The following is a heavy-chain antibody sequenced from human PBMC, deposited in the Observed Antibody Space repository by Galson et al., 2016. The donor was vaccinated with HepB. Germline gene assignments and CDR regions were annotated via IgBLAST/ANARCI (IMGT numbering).Heavy chain of an antibody. J-gene: IGHJ5*02. CDR1: GGTFSNYV. CDR3: ARVLEGPYNWFDP. V-gene: IGHV1-69*06. Sequence: SVKVSCKASGGTFSNYVISWVRQAPGQGLEWMGGIIPIFGTANNAQKFQGRVTITADKFTSTAYMELSSLRSEDTAVYYCARVLEGPYNWFDPWGQGTLVTVSS. CDR2: IIPIFGTA.